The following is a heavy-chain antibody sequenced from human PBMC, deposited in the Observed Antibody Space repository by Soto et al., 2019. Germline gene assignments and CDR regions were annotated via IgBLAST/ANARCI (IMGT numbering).Heavy chain of an antibody. J-gene: IGHJ4*02. CDR1: GYFFTSYG. CDR3: ARHFSGRLTTAWAPLDW. Sequence: ASLKVSCKAYGYFFTSYGITWVRQAPGQGLEWMGWISPYNGNTKYAQSFQGRVTMTTDTSTYTAYMELRSLRSDDPAVYYCARHFSGRLTTAWAPLDWWGQGTLVTVSS. CDR2: ISPYNGNT. D-gene: IGHD3-3*02. V-gene: IGHV1-18*04.